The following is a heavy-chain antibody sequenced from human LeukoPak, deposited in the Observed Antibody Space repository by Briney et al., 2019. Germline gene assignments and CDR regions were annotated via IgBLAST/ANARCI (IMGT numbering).Heavy chain of an antibody. D-gene: IGHD6-19*01. V-gene: IGHV1-2*02. Sequence: APVKVSCKASGYTFTGYYMHWVRQAPGQGLEWMGWINPNSGGTNYAQKFQGRVTMTRDTSISTAYMELSRLRSDDTAVYYCARDRSPTIYRSSGWDYFDYWGQGTLVTVSS. CDR2: INPNSGGT. J-gene: IGHJ4*02. CDR3: ARDRSPTIYRSSGWDYFDY. CDR1: GYTFTGYY.